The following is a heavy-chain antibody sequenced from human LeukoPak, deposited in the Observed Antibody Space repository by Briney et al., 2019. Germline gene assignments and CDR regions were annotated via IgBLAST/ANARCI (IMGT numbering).Heavy chain of an antibody. V-gene: IGHV1-2*02. D-gene: IGHD5-18*01. CDR3: ARVDTAMVSTWFDP. CDR2: INPNSGAT. CDR1: EYTFTGYY. J-gene: IGHJ5*02. Sequence: ASVKVSCKASEYTFTGYYMHWVRQAPGQGLEWMGWINPNSGATDYAQNFQGRVTLTRDTSISTAYMELSRLRSDDTAVYYCARVDTAMVSTWFDPWGQGTLVTVSS.